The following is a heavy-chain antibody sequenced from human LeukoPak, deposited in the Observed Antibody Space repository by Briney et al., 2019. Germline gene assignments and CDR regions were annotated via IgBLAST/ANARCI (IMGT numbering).Heavy chain of an antibody. J-gene: IGHJ5*02. D-gene: IGHD3-16*02. CDR3: ARGDDTSVITNWLDP. CDR2: ISHDGSKK. CDR1: GPFFSSYS. Sequence: GSLRLSCAASGPFFSSYSMHWIRQAPGKGLEWVAVISHDGSKKYYADSVKGRVSIFRDNSKNMFYLQMSRLRIEDTAVFYCARGDDTSVITNWLDPWGQGTLVTVSS. V-gene: IGHV3-30*04.